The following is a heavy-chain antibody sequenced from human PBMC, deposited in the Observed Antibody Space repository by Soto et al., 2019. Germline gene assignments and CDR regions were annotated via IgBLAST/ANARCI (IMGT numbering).Heavy chain of an antibody. Sequence: QVHLVESGGGLVKPGGSLRLSCEASGFIISDYYMTWIRQAPGKGLEWVSYISKSGSHTNYADSVKGRFTTSRDNAKNSMDMQMNSLRAEDTAVYDCTNDRIDSNVWYVPGRIFEYWGQGALVTVSS. CDR2: ISKSGSHT. CDR1: GFIISDYY. V-gene: IGHV3-11*06. CDR3: TNDRIDSNVWYVPGRIFEY. D-gene: IGHD6-19*01. J-gene: IGHJ4*02.